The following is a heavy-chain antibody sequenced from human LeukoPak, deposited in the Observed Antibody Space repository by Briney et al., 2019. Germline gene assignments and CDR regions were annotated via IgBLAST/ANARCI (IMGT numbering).Heavy chain of an antibody. CDR1: GFTFSSYG. CDR3: ARGSDYYDSSGYHYITDN. CDR2: ISYDGSNK. Sequence: GGSLRLSCAASGFTFSSYGMHWVRQAPGKGLEWVAVISYDGSNKYYADSVKGRFTISRDNAKNTLYLQMTSLRVEDTAVYYCARGSDYYDSSGYHYITDNWGQGTLVTVSS. J-gene: IGHJ4*02. V-gene: IGHV3-30*03. D-gene: IGHD3-22*01.